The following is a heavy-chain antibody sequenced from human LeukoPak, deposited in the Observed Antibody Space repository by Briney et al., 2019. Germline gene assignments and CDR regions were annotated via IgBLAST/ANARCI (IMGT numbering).Heavy chain of an antibody. CDR1: GYSISSGYY. CDR2: IYHSGST. Sequence: PSETLSLTCTVSGYSISSGYYWGWIRPPSGKGLEWIGSIYHSGSTYYNPSLKSRVTISVDTSKNQFSLKLSSVTAADTAVYYCARIPFKHAFDIWGQGTMVTVSS. CDR3: ARIPFKHAFDI. D-gene: IGHD2-2*02. V-gene: IGHV4-38-2*02. J-gene: IGHJ3*02.